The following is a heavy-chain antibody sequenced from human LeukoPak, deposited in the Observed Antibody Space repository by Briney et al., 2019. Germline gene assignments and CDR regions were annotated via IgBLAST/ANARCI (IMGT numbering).Heavy chain of an antibody. CDR3: ARRSGTAFDY. D-gene: IGHD6-19*01. Sequence: SGTLSLTCTVSGGSISSYYWSWIRQPPGKGLEWIGYIYTSGSTNYNPSLKSRVTISVDTSKNQFSLKLSSVTAADTAVYYCARRSGTAFDYWGQGTLVTVSS. CDR1: GGSISSYY. V-gene: IGHV4-4*09. J-gene: IGHJ4*02. CDR2: IYTSGST.